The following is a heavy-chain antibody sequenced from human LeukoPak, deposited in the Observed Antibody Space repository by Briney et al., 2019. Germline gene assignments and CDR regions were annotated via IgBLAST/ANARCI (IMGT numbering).Heavy chain of an antibody. V-gene: IGHV4-34*01. J-gene: IGHJ4*02. CDR3: ARRGRGYSYGLVY. CDR1: GGSFSGYY. CDR2: INHSGST. D-gene: IGHD5-18*01. Sequence: MPSETLSLTCAVYGGSFSGYYWSWIRQPPGKGLEWIGEINHSGSTNYNPSLKSRVTISVDTSKNQFSLKLSSVTAADTAVYYCARRGRGYSYGLVYWGQGTLVTVSS.